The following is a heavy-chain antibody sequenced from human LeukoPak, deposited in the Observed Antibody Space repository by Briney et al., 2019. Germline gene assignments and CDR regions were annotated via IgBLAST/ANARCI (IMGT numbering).Heavy chain of an antibody. Sequence: ASVTVSCKASGYTFTSYDINWVRQAPGQGLEWMGWMNPNSGNTGYAQKFQGRVTMTEDTSTDTAYMELSSLRSEDTAVYYCATDRYGDYELDYWGQGTLVTVSS. CDR3: ATDRYGDYELDY. J-gene: IGHJ4*02. D-gene: IGHD4-17*01. CDR2: MNPNSGNT. V-gene: IGHV1-8*02. CDR1: GYTFTSYD.